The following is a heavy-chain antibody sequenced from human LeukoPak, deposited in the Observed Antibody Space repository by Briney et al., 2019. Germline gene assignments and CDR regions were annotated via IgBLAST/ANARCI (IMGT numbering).Heavy chain of an antibody. D-gene: IGHD6-19*01. CDR3: ARDVYQIGWWFDP. J-gene: IGHJ5*02. CDR1: GLTVSGNH. Sequence: GGSLRLSCAASGLTVSGNHMSWVRQAPEKGLEWVSVIYRGGDSYYADSVKGRFTISRDNSKNTLYLQMDRLRAEDTAVYYCARDVYQIGWWFDPWGQGTRVIVSS. V-gene: IGHV3-66*01. CDR2: IYRGGDS.